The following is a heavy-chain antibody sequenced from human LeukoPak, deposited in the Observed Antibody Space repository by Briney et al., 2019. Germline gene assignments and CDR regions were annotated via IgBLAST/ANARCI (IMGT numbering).Heavy chain of an antibody. J-gene: IGHJ6*03. V-gene: IGHV1-2*02. Sequence: ASVKVSCKASGYTFTGYYFHWVRQAPGQGLEWMGWINPNTAGTNYAQKFLGGVTLTWDTSISTAYMELNRLTSDDTAVYYCATSAGDYRAGHYYYMGVWGKGTPVTVSS. CDR3: ATSAGDYRAGHYYYMGV. CDR2: INPNTAGT. D-gene: IGHD4-11*01. CDR1: GYTFTGYY.